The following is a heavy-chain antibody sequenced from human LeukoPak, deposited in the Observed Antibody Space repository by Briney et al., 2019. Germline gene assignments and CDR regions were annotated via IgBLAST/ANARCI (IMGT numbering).Heavy chain of an antibody. D-gene: IGHD4-23*01. CDR3: ARASDYGGAFYWYFDL. CDR1: GFTFSSYS. J-gene: IGHJ2*01. Sequence: GGSLRLSCAASGFTFSSYSMNWVRQAPGKGLEWVSHISSSSSTIYYADSVKGRFTISRDNAKNSLYLQMNSLRAEDTAVYYCARASDYGGAFYWYFDLWGRGTLVTVSS. V-gene: IGHV3-48*01. CDR2: ISSSSSTI.